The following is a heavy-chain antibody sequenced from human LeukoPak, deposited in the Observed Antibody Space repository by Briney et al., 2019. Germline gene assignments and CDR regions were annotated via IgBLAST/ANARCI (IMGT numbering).Heavy chain of an antibody. J-gene: IGHJ4*02. Sequence: GGSLRLSCAASGFTFSLYTMNWVRQAPGKGLEWVSAISSSSSYIYYADSVKGRFTISRDNAKNSLYLEMDTLRAEDTAVYYCARGTYNSDSSGCYYGYWGQGTLVTVSS. CDR3: ARGTYNSDSSGCYYGY. D-gene: IGHD3-22*01. CDR2: ISSSSSYI. V-gene: IGHV3-21*01. CDR1: GFTFSLYT.